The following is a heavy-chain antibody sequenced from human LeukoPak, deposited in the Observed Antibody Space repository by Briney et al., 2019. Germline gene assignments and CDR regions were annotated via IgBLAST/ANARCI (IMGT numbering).Heavy chain of an antibody. J-gene: IGHJ4*02. CDR2: IYPGDSDT. Sequence: PGEPLKISCKGSGYSFSTYWIGWVRQMPGKGLELMGIIYPGDSDTTYSPSFQGQVTISVDKSISTAYLQWSNLKASDTAMYYCARRVNSGYYFDYWAQGTLVTVSS. V-gene: IGHV5-51*01. CDR1: GYSFSTYW. CDR3: ARRVNSGYYFDY. D-gene: IGHD3-22*01.